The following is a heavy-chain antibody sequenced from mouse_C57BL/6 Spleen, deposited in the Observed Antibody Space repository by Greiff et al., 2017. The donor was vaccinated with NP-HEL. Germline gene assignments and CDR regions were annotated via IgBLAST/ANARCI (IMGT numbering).Heavy chain of an antibody. Sequence: QVQLQQPGAELVKPGASVKMSCKASGYTFTSYWITWVKQRPGQGLEWIGDIYPGSGSTNYNEKFKSKATLTVDTSSSAAYMQLSSLTSEDSAVYYCARSYSNYAMDYWGQGTSVTVSS. J-gene: IGHJ4*01. D-gene: IGHD2-5*01. CDR3: ARSYSNYAMDY. CDR2: IYPGSGST. CDR1: GYTFTSYW. V-gene: IGHV1-55*01.